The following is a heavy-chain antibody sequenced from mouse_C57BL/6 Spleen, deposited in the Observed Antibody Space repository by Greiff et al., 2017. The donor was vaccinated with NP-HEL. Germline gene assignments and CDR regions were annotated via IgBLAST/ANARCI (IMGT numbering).Heavy chain of an antibody. J-gene: IGHJ3*01. Sequence: VQLQQSVAELVRPGASVKLSCTASGFNFKNTYMHWVKQRPEQGLEWIGRIDPANGNTKYAPKFQGKATITADTSSNTAYLQLSSLTSEDTAIYYCARRYYGSDWGFAYWGQGTLVTVSA. CDR3: ARRYYGSDWGFAY. D-gene: IGHD1-1*01. V-gene: IGHV14-3*01. CDR2: IDPANGNT. CDR1: GFNFKNTY.